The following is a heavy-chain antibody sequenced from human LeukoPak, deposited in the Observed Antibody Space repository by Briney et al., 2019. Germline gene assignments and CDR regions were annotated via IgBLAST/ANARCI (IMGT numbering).Heavy chain of an antibody. CDR2: IYTSGST. CDR1: AGSISSGSYY. D-gene: IGHD1-26*01. Sequence: SQTLSLTCTVSAGSISSGSYYWSWIRQPAGKGLEWIGRIYTSGSTNYNPSLKSRVTISVDTSKNQFSLKLSSVTAADTAVYYCARDSPTSYFDYWGKGTLVTVSS. J-gene: IGHJ4*02. V-gene: IGHV4-61*02. CDR3: ARDSPTSYFDY.